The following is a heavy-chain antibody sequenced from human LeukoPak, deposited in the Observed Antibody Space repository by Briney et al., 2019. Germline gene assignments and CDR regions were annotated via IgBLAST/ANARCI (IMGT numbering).Heavy chain of an antibody. D-gene: IGHD1-26*01. CDR1: GGSISSYY. CDR2: IYYSGST. Sequence: SETLSLTRTVSGGSISSYYWSWIRQPPGTGLEWIGYIYYSGSTNYNPSLKSRVTISVDTSKNQFSLKLSSVTAADTAVYYCARVGGVGATHYYGMDVWGQGTTVTVSS. V-gene: IGHV4-59*01. J-gene: IGHJ6*02. CDR3: ARVGGVGATHYYGMDV.